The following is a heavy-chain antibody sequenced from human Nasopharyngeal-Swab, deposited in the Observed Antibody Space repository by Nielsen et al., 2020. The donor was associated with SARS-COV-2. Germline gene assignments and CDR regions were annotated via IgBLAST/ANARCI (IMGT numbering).Heavy chain of an antibody. CDR2: ISYDGSNK. V-gene: IGHV3-30-3*01. CDR1: GFTFSSYA. Sequence: GGSPRLSCAASGFTFSSYAMHWVRQAPGKGLEWVAVISYDGSNKYYADSVKGRFTISRDNSKNTLYLQMNSLRAEDTAVYYCASGSLINVVPAARHPRQFDYWGQGTLVTVSS. D-gene: IGHD2-2*01. J-gene: IGHJ4*02. CDR3: ASGSLINVVPAARHPRQFDY.